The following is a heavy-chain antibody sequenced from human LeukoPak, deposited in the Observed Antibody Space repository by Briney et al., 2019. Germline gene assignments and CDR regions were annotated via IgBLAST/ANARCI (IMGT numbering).Heavy chain of an antibody. CDR2: ISGSGGNT. CDR1: GFTFSSYA. J-gene: IGHJ4*02. CDR3: AKSPGYSRRLIDY. D-gene: IGHD6-13*01. V-gene: IGHV3-23*01. Sequence: GGSLRLSCAASGFTFSSYAMSWVRRAPGKGLEWGSGISGSGGNTYYADSVKGRFTISRDNSKNTLYLQMNSLRAEDTAVYYCAKSPGYSRRLIDYWGQGSLVSVSS.